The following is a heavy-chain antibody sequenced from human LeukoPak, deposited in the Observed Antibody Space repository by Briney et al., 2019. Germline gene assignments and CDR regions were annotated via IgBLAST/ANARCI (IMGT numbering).Heavy chain of an antibody. Sequence: SGTLSLTCSVSHDSFTSYYWNWLRQPPGKGLEWLGYIYSSGNTDYNPALKSRVTMSMDTSRNQFSLKLRSVTAADTAIYYCARDEGIAAQFDFWGQGMLVTVSS. D-gene: IGHD6-6*01. V-gene: IGHV4-59*01. CDR1: HDSFTSYY. CDR3: ARDEGIAAQFDF. J-gene: IGHJ4*02. CDR2: IYSSGNT.